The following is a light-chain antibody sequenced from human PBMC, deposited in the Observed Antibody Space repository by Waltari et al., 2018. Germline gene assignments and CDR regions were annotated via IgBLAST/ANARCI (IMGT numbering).Light chain of an antibody. J-gene: IGLJ3*02. CDR2: DVT. CDR3: CSYAGIWV. Sequence: QSALTQPRSVSGSPGQSGTISCAGTGSDAGDFNSVSWYQQPPGKAPRLVIFDVTQRPSGVPDRFSGSKSGTSASLTVSGLQAEDEADYYCCSYAGIWVFGGGTKLTVL. V-gene: IGLV2-11*01. CDR1: GSDAGDFNS.